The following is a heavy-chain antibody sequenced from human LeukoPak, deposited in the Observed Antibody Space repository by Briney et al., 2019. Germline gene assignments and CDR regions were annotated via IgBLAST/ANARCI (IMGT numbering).Heavy chain of an antibody. CDR1: GSTFTGYY. V-gene: IGHV1-2*02. Sequence: ASVKVSCKASGSTFTGYYMHWVRQAPGQGLEWMGWINPNSGGTNYAQKFQGRVTMTRDTSISTAYMELSRLRSDDTAVYYCARGRDSGSYFDYWGQGTLVTVSS. J-gene: IGHJ4*02. CDR2: INPNSGGT. CDR3: ARGRDSGSYFDY. D-gene: IGHD1-26*01.